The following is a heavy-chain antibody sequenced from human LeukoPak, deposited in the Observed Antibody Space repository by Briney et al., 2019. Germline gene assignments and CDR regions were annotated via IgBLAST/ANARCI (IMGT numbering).Heavy chain of an antibody. J-gene: IGHJ6*03. CDR2: SSSSSSYI. D-gene: IGHD3-16*02. CDR3: ARVPYYDYVWRSYRWGKRRDYYYMDV. Sequence: GGSLRLSCAASGFTFSSYSMNWVRQAPGKGLEWVSSSSSSSSYIYYADSVKGRFTISRDNAKNSLYLQMNSLRAEDTAVYYCARVPYYDYVWRSYRWGKRRDYYYMDVWGKGTTVTVSS. V-gene: IGHV3-21*01. CDR1: GFTFSSYS.